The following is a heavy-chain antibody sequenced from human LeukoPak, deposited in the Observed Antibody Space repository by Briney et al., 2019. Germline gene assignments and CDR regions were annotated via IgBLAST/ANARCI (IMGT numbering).Heavy chain of an antibody. D-gene: IGHD3-10*01. CDR2: IYYSGST. V-gene: IGHV4-39*01. CDR3: ARHGIYYGLGSSYGLPNWFDP. Sequence: SSETLSLTCTVSGGSISSTRYYWGWIRQPPGKGLEWIGSIYYSGSTYYNPSHKSRVTMSVDRSKNQFSLKLSSVTAADTAVYYCARHGIYYGLGSSYGLPNWFDPWGQGTLVTVSS. CDR1: GGSISSTRYY. J-gene: IGHJ5*02.